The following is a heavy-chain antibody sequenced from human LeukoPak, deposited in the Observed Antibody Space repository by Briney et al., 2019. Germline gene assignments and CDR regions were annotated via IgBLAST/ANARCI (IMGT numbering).Heavy chain of an antibody. Sequence: SETLSLTCAVYGGSFSGYYWSWIRQPAGKGLEWIGRIYTSGSTNYNPSLKSRVTMSVDTSKNQFSLKLSSVTAADTAVYYCARERAYYSQTYYMDVWGKGTTVTVSS. J-gene: IGHJ6*03. V-gene: IGHV4-4*07. CDR3: ARERAYYSQTYYMDV. D-gene: IGHD3-10*01. CDR1: GGSFSGYY. CDR2: IYTSGST.